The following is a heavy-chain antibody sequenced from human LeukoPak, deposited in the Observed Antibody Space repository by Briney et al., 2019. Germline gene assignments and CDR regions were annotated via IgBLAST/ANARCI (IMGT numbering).Heavy chain of an antibody. CDR3: AKGNMGGSGSYGYYYMDV. J-gene: IGHJ6*03. CDR1: GFTFDDYA. CDR2: ISWNSGSI. Sequence: GGSLRLSCAASGFTFDDYAMHWVRQAPGKGLEWVAGISWNSGSIGYADSVKGRFTISRDNAKNSLYLQMNSLRAEDMALYYCAKGNMGGSGSYGYYYMDVWGKGTTVTVSS. D-gene: IGHD3-10*01. V-gene: IGHV3-9*03.